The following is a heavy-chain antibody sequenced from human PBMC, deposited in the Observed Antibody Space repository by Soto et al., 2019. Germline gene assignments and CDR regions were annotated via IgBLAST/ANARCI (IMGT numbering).Heavy chain of an antibody. Sequence: GGSLRLSCAASGFTSSHYAMTWVRQAPGKGLEWVSTIAIYRDTTYYADSVRGRFTISRDNSKNTLNLQMTSLRAEDTAIYYCARRGGSGWGAFDIWGQGTKVTVSS. V-gene: IGHV3-23*01. CDR3: ARRGGSGWGAFDI. J-gene: IGHJ3*02. CDR2: IAIYRDTT. CDR1: GFTSSHYA. D-gene: IGHD6-19*01.